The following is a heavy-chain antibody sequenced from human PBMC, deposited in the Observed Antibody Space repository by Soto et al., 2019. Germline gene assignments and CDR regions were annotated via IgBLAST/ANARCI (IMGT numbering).Heavy chain of an antibody. CDR1: GFTFSSYA. CDR3: AKERGAVAGGNDAFDI. J-gene: IGHJ3*02. CDR2: ISGSGGST. V-gene: IGHV3-23*01. D-gene: IGHD6-19*01. Sequence: GGSLRLSCAASGFTFSSYAMSWVRQAPGKGLEWVSAISGSGGSTYYADSVKGRFTISRDNSKNTLYPQMNSLRAEDTAVYYCAKERGAVAGGNDAFDIWGQGTMVTVSS.